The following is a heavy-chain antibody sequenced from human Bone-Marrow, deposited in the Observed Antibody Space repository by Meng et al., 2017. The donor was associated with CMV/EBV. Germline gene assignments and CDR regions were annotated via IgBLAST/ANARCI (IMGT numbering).Heavy chain of an antibody. CDR3: TTGISTRDYFGS. D-gene: IGHD2-15*01. CDR1: RLTFNNDY. Sequence: SRLTFNNDYMSWVRRAPGKGLEWVGRIKSKTDGGTTDYAAPVKGRFLISRDDSKTTLYLQMNSLKIEDTAVYYCTTGISTRDYFGSWGQGTPVTVSS. V-gene: IGHV3-15*01. CDR2: IKSKTDGGTT. J-gene: IGHJ4*02.